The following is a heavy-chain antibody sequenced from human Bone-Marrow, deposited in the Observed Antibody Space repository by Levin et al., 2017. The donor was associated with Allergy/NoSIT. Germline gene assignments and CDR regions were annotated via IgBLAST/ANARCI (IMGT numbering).Heavy chain of an antibody. CDR2: ISFDSGYK. V-gene: IGHV3-30*18. CDR1: GFDFSNYG. Sequence: GESLKISCIASGFDFSNYGMHWVRQAPGKGLEWVAVISFDSGYKHYADSVKGRFTISRDNSKNMLYLQINSLSGEDTAVYYSGKQETESYFEYWGQGFLVTVSS. J-gene: IGHJ4*02. CDR3: GKQETESYFEY.